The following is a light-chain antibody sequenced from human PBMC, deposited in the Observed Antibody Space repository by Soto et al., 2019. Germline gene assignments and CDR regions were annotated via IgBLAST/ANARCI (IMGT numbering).Light chain of an antibody. V-gene: IGKV3-20*01. CDR3: QQYGSSPYT. Sequence: EIVLTQSPGTLSLSPGERATLSCRASQSVSSSYLAWYQQKPGQAPRLIIYGASDRATGIPDRFSGSGSGTDFTFTISSLEPEDFAVYYCQQYGSSPYTFGQGTKVNIK. CDR2: GAS. CDR1: QSVSSSY. J-gene: IGKJ2*01.